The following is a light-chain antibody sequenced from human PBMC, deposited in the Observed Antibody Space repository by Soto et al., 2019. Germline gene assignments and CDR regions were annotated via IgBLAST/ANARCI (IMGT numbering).Light chain of an antibody. CDR1: SSDIGRNY. CDR3: GTWDSSLTTFV. CDR2: ENY. J-gene: IGLJ1*01. V-gene: IGLV1-51*02. Sequence: QSALTQPPSVSAAPGQKVTISCSGSSSDIGRNYVSWYKHLPRTAPKLLIYENYKRPSGIPDRFSGSKSGTSATLGITGLQTGDEADYYCGTWDSSLTTFVFGTGTKVTV.